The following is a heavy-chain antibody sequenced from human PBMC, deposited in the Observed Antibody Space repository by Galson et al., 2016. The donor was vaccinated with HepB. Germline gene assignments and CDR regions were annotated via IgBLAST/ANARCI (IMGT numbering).Heavy chain of an antibody. V-gene: IGHV3-48*02. J-gene: IGHJ4*02. D-gene: IGHD4-23*01. CDR2: ISSSSSTI. Sequence: SLRLSCAASGFTFSSYSMNWVRQAPGKGLEWVSYISSSSSTIYYADSVKGRFTISRDNAKNSLYRQMNSLRDEDTAVYYCAAVGYGGKGFDNWGQGTLVTVSS. CDR1: GFTFSSYS. CDR3: AAVGYGGKGFDN.